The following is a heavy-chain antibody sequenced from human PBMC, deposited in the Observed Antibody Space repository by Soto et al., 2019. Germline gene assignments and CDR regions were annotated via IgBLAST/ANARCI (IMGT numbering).Heavy chain of an antibody. CDR1: GFTFNKAW. CDR3: TTGRYSGGGNSHFLLLV. Sequence: GGPLRLSCAGSGFTFNKAWKSWVRQAPGKGLEWVGRIKSKTDGGTTDYAAPVKGRFTMSRDDSKNTLYLQMNSLETEDTAVYYCTTGRYSGGGNSHFLLLVWGHGT. CDR2: IKSKTDGGTT. V-gene: IGHV3-15*01. J-gene: IGHJ4*01. D-gene: IGHD2-21*01.